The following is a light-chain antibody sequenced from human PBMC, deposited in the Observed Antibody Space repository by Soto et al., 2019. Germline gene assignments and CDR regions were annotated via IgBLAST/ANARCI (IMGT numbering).Light chain of an antibody. V-gene: IGKV1-5*01. Sequence: DIQMTQSPSTLPASIGDIVTITCRASQPISTWLAWYQQKPGKAPNLLIHVASRLSSGVPSRFAGGGSGTVFTLTISSLQPDDFATYYCQHYNDYSYSFGQGTRLEIK. CDR2: VAS. CDR1: QPISTW. J-gene: IGKJ2*01. CDR3: QHYNDYSYS.